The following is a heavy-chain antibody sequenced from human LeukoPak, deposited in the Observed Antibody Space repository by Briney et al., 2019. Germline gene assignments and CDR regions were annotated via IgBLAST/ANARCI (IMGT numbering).Heavy chain of an antibody. V-gene: IGHV3-23*01. Sequence: GGSLRLSCAASGFTFSSYAMSWVRQAPGKGLEWVSAISGSGGSTYYADSVKGRFTISRDNSKNTLYLQMNSLRAEGTAVYYCAKDNYGDGRFGYWGQGTLVTVSS. CDR2: ISGSGGST. CDR3: AKDNYGDGRFGY. J-gene: IGHJ4*02. CDR1: GFTFSSYA. D-gene: IGHD4-17*01.